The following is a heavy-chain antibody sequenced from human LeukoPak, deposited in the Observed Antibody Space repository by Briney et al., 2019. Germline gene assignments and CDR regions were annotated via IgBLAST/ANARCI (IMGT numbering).Heavy chain of an antibody. CDR1: GYTFTSYD. CDR2: MNPNSGNT. CDR3: ASGSNYEGWFDP. V-gene: IGHV1-8*03. Sequence: ASVTVSCKASGYTFTSYDINWVRQATGQGLEWMGWMNPNSGNTGYAQKFQGRVTITRNTSISTAYMELSSLRSEDTAVYYCASGSNYEGWFDPWGQGTLVTVAS. J-gene: IGHJ5*02. D-gene: IGHD4-11*01.